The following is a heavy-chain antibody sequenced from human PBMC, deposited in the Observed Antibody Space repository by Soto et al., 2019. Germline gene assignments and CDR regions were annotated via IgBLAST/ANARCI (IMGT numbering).Heavy chain of an antibody. CDR3: AREFEGQSSSWPFDY. V-gene: IGHV1-18*01. J-gene: IGHJ4*02. Sequence: QVQLVQSGAEVKKPGASVRVSCRASGYTFPTYGISWVRQAPGQGLEWMGWISGYNGFTHYAQQFRGRFTVTAETPTSTVYMELRSLTSDDPAVYYCAREFEGQSSSWPFDYWGQGTLVTVSS. CDR1: GYTFPTYG. CDR2: ISGYNGFT. D-gene: IGHD6-13*01.